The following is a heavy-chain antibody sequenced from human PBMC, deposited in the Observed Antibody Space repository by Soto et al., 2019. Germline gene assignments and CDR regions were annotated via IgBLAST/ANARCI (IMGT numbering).Heavy chain of an antibody. CDR3: ARDHSGYGASEADY. CDR1: GFNFDDYA. D-gene: IGHD5-12*01. CDR2: ISWNSAII. J-gene: IGHJ4*02. V-gene: IGHV3-9*01. Sequence: EVQLVESGGGLVQPGRSLRLSCAASGFNFDDYAMHWVRQAPGKGLXXXSGISWNSAIIGYADSVKGRFIISRDNAKNSLYLQMNSLRPEDTALYYCARDHSGYGASEADYWGQGTLVTVSS.